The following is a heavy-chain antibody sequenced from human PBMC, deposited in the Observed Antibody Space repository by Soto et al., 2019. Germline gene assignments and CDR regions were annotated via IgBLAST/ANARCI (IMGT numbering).Heavy chain of an antibody. Sequence: SVKVSCKASGGTFSSYAISWVRQAPGQGLEWMGGIIPIFGTANYAQKFQGRVTITADESTSTAYMELSSRRSEETAVYYCASDCSSTSCYSGMDVWGQGTTVTVSS. CDR1: GGTFSSYA. V-gene: IGHV1-69*13. D-gene: IGHD2-2*01. CDR3: ASDCSSTSCYSGMDV. CDR2: IIPIFGTA. J-gene: IGHJ6*02.